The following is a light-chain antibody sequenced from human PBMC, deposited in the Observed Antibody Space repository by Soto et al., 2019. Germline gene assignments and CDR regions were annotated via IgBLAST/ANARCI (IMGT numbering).Light chain of an antibody. CDR2: WAS. CDR1: QSVLYTSNNKNY. CDR3: QQHYTSPPT. J-gene: IGKJ3*01. V-gene: IGKV4-1*01. Sequence: DIVMTQSPESLSVSLGETATINCKASQSVLYTSNNKNYFAWYQQKPGQPPKLIIYWASNRASGVPDRFSGGGSGTYFTLTISSLQAEDLAVYYCQQHYTSPPTFGPGTKVDIK.